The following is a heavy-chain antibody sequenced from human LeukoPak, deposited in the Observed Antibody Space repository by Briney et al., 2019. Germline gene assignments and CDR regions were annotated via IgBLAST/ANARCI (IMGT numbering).Heavy chain of an antibody. Sequence: GGSLRLSCAASGFTVSSNYMSWVRQAPGKGLEWVSVIYSGGSTYYADSVKGRFTISRDNSKNTLYLQMSSLRAEDTAVYYCASDYGDYPVPWYFDLWGRGTLVTVSS. CDR3: ASDYGDYPVPWYFDL. J-gene: IGHJ2*01. D-gene: IGHD4-17*01. CDR1: GFTVSSNY. CDR2: IYSGGST. V-gene: IGHV3-53*01.